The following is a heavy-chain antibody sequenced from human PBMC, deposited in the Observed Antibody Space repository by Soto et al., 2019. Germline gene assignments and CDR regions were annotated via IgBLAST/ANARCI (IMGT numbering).Heavy chain of an antibody. V-gene: IGHV4-61*01. J-gene: IGHJ1*01. CDR1: GGSVSSGSYY. D-gene: IGHD3-10*01. Sequence: QVQLQESGPGLVKPSETLSLTCTVSGGSVSSGSYYWSWIRQPPGKGLEWIGYIYYSGSTNYNPSRKGRVTLSVDTSKNQCPLKLSSVPAADPAVYYCAVAGSGSYSYAAYVQHWGQGTLVTVSS. CDR3: AVAGSGSYSYAAYVQH. CDR2: IYYSGST.